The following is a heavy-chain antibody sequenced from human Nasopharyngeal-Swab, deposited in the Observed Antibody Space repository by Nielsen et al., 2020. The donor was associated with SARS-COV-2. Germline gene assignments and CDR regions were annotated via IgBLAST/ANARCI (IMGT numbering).Heavy chain of an antibody. V-gene: IGHV5-51*01. CDR3: VRPEGVATSFKYYFQYGMDV. Sequence: GESLKISCKGSGSSFTSYWIAWVRQMPGKGLEWMGIIYPRDYDTRYSPSFQGQVTISADKTISTAYLQWSSLKASDTAMYYCVRPEGVATSFKYYFQYGMDVWGQGTMVTVPS. D-gene: IGHD5-12*01. CDR2: IYPRDYDT. CDR1: GSSFTSYW. J-gene: IGHJ6*02.